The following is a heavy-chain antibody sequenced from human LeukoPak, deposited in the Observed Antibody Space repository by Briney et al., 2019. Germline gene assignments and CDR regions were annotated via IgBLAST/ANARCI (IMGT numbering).Heavy chain of an antibody. D-gene: IGHD5-18*01. CDR3: ARPDTYGYFFQY. J-gene: IGHJ4*02. CDR2: IYWTDDK. Sequence: SGPTLVKPTQTLTLTCTFSGFSLSTSAVGVGRIRQPPGKALEWLALIYWTDDKHYSPSLKSRLTITKDTSINQVVLTMTNMDPEDTATYYCARPDTYGYFFQYWGQGTLVTVSS. V-gene: IGHV2-5*01. CDR1: GFSLSTSAVG.